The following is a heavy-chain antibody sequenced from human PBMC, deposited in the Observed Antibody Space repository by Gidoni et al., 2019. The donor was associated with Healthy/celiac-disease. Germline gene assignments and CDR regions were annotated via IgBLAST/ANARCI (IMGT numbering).Heavy chain of an antibody. V-gene: IGHV3-23*01. CDR2: ISGSGGST. CDR1: GFTFRSYA. Sequence: EVQLLESGGGLVQPGGSLRLSCAASGFTFRSYAMSWVRQAPGKGLEWVSAISGSGGSTYYADSVKGRFTISRDNSKNTLYLQMNSLRAEDTAVYYCAKPDYDFWSGYPHDAFDIWGQGTMVTVSS. D-gene: IGHD3-3*01. CDR3: AKPDYDFWSGYPHDAFDI. J-gene: IGHJ3*02.